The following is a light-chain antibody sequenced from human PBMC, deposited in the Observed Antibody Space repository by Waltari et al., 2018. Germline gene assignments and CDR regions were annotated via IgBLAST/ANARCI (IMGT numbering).Light chain of an antibody. CDR3: QQYGTSPAVT. J-gene: IGKJ4*01. CDR1: QTVSSNY. CDR2: NAA. Sequence: DIVLTQSPGTLSLSPGERATLSCRANQTVSSNYVAWYRQRPGQAPRLLIYNAAGRATGVPERISGSGSGTDYSLTISRLEPEDFAVYYCQQYGTSPAVTFGGGTRVE. V-gene: IGKV3-20*01.